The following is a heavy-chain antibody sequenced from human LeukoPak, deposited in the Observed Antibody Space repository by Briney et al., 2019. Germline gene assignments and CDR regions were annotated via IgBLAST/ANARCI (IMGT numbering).Heavy chain of an antibody. V-gene: IGHV4-4*02. D-gene: IGHD3-22*01. CDR3: ARASTTYYYDSSGPFDY. Sequence: SETLSLTCAVSGGSISSSNWWSWVRQPPGKGLEWIGEIYHSGSTNYNPSLKGRVTISVDKSKNQFSLKLSSVTAADTAVYYCARASTTYYYDSSGPFDYWGQGTLVTVSS. J-gene: IGHJ4*02. CDR1: GGSISSSNW. CDR2: IYHSGST.